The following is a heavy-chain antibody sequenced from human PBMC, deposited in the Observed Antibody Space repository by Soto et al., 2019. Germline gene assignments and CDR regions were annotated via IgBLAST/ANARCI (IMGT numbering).Heavy chain of an antibody. CDR1: GFTFSSYA. V-gene: IGHV3-30-3*01. CDR3: ARDQHLTAICDY. D-gene: IGHD2-21*02. Sequence: QVQLVESGGGVVQPGRSLRLSCAASGFTFSSYAMHWVRQAPGKGLEWVAVISYDGSNKYYADSVKGRFTISRDNSKNTLYLQMNSLRAEDPAVYYCARDQHLTAICDYWGQGTLVTVSS. J-gene: IGHJ4*02. CDR2: ISYDGSNK.